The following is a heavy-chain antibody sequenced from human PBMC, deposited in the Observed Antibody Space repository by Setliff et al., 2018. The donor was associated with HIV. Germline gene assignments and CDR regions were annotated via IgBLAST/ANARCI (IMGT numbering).Heavy chain of an antibody. CDR3: ARAVGGSNYFDYSGYQDF. CDR1: GYRFDSYG. D-gene: IGHD3-22*01. V-gene: IGHV1-18*01. J-gene: IGHJ4*02. CDR2: ISAYIGDT. Sequence: AEVKVSCKASGYRFDSYGISWVRQAPGQGLEWMGWISAYIGDTKYAQRFQGRVTMTTDPSAPTAYMELRSLKSEDTAVYYCARAVGGSNYFDYSGYQDFWGQGTRVTVSS.